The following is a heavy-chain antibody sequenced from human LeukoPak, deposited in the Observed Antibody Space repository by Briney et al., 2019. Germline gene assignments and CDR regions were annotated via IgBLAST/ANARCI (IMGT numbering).Heavy chain of an antibody. CDR2: ISYDGNNK. V-gene: IGHV3-30*18. CDR1: GFTLSSYS. J-gene: IGHJ3*02. CDR3: AKLWGTYDPLDI. D-gene: IGHD3-16*01. Sequence: GGSLRLSCAASGFTLSSYSMHWVRQAPGKGLEWVAVISYDGNNKFYGDSVKGRFTISRDNSKDTLYLQMTSLRPEDTAIYYCAKLWGTYDPLDIWGQGTLVTVSS.